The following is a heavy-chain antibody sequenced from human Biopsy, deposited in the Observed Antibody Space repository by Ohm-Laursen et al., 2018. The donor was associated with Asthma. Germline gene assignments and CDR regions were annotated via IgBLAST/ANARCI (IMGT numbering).Heavy chain of an antibody. CDR2: ISLNTGDA. CDR3: ARAPYSDAIDS. D-gene: IGHD1-26*01. V-gene: IGHV1-2*04. Sequence: ASVKVSCKTSGFPFTAYYIHWVRQAPGQGLEWMGWISLNTGDANLAQKFRGWVTMTRDTSISTAYLVLSGLKSHDAAVYYCARAPYSDAIDSWGQGTLVAVSS. J-gene: IGHJ4*02. CDR1: GFPFTAYY.